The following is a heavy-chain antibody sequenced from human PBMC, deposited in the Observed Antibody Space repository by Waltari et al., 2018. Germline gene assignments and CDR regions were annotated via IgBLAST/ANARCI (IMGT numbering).Heavy chain of an antibody. CDR2: IRHDGSNK. Sequence: QVQLVASGGGVVQPGGSQRLPCAASGSSFRSYGMHWVLRAPGKGLEWVAFIRHDGSNKKYADSVKGRLTVSRDNSKNTLFLQMSSLTAEDTAIYYCAKVLEENNCSGGSCYSYYFDYWGQGTLVTVSS. J-gene: IGHJ4*02. D-gene: IGHD2-15*01. CDR1: GSSFRSYG. CDR3: AKVLEENNCSGGSCYSYYFDY. V-gene: IGHV3-30*02.